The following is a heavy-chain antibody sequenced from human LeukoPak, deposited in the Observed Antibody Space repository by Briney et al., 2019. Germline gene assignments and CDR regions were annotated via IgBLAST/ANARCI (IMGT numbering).Heavy chain of an antibody. J-gene: IGHJ4*02. V-gene: IGHV3-48*03. CDR3: ARPWSRNYLGY. CDR1: GFTFSSYE. CDR2: ISSSGSTI. Sequence: RGGSLRLSCAASGFTFSSYEMNWVRQAPGKGLEWVSYISSSGSTIYYADTLKGRFTISRDNPKNSLYLQMNSLKAEDTAVDYWARPWSRNYLGYWGQGTLVTVSS. D-gene: IGHD3-3*01.